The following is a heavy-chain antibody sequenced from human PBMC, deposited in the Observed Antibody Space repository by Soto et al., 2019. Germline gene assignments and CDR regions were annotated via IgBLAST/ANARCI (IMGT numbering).Heavy chain of an antibody. J-gene: IGHJ4*02. CDR2: FSGSGGHT. Sequence: LRLSCAASGFTFSSYATSWVRQAPGKGLEWVSTFSGSGGHTYYADSVKGRFTISRDNSKNTLYLQMNSLRAEDTAIYFCAKDHLGATTTPYYFDYWGQGALVTVSS. V-gene: IGHV3-23*01. CDR3: AKDHLGATTTPYYFDY. CDR1: GFTFSSYA. D-gene: IGHD1-26*01.